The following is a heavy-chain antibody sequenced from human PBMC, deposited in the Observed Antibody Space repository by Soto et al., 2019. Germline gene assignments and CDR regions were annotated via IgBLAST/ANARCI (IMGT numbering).Heavy chain of an antibody. CDR3: ARLLATASYFDY. J-gene: IGHJ4*02. CDR1: GGSISSYY. CDR2: IYYSGST. V-gene: IGHV4-59*08. Sequence: SETLSLTCTVSGGSISSYYWSWIRQPPGKGLEWIGYIYYSGSTNYNPSLKSRVTISVDTSKNQFSLKLSSVTAADTAVYYCARLLATASYFDYWGQGTLVTVSS. D-gene: IGHD5-18*01.